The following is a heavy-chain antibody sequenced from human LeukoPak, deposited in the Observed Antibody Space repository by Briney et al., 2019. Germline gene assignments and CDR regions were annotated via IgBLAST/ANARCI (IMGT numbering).Heavy chain of an antibody. CDR3: ARRLGVMNPFDY. CDR2: IYYSGST. CDR1: DGSISSYY. V-gene: IGHV4-59*08. D-gene: IGHD3-22*01. Sequence: PSETLSLTCTVSDGSISSYYWSWIRQPPGKGLEWIGYIYYSGSTSYNPSVKSRVTISVDTSKNQFSLKLSSVTAADTAVYYCARRLGVMNPFDYWGQGTLVTVSS. J-gene: IGHJ4*02.